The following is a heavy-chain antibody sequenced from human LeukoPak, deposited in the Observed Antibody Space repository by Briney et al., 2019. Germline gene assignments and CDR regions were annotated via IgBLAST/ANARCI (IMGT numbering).Heavy chain of an antibody. CDR1: GGSVSSGSYY. D-gene: IGHD3-10*01. Sequence: SETLSLTCIVSGGSVSSGSYYWSWIRQPPGKGLEWIGYIYYSGNSNYNPSLKGRVTMSVDTSKTQFSLKLSSVTAADTAVYYCARGSGYLPDWGQGTLVTVSS. CDR2: IYYSGNS. CDR3: ARGSGYLPD. J-gene: IGHJ1*01. V-gene: IGHV4-61*01.